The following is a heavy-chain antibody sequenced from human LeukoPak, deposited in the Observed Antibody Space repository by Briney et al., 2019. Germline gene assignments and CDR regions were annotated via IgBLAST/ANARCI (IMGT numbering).Heavy chain of an antibody. V-gene: IGHV1-18*01. CDR1: GYTFTSYG. Sequence: GASVTVSCKSSGYTFTSYGISWVRQAPGQGLEWMGWISVYNGNTNYAQNLQGRVTMTTDTSTSTAYMELRSLRSDDTAVYHCARGYGDYVNWFDTWGQGALVTVSS. D-gene: IGHD4-17*01. CDR3: ARGYGDYVNWFDT. J-gene: IGHJ5*02. CDR2: ISVYNGNT.